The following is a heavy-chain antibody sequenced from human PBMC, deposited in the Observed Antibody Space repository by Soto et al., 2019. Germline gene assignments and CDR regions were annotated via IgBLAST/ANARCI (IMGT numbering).Heavy chain of an antibody. J-gene: IGHJ6*02. D-gene: IGHD6-13*01. CDR1: GFTFSSYG. CDR3: ARGVAALFYAMDV. Sequence: LSCAASGFTFSSYGMYWVRQAPGKGLEWVEVIWYDGSNKYYEDSVKGRFTISRDNSKNTLYLQMNSLRAEDTAVYYCARGVAALFYAMDVWGQGTTVTVSS. V-gene: IGHV3-33*01. CDR2: IWYDGSNK.